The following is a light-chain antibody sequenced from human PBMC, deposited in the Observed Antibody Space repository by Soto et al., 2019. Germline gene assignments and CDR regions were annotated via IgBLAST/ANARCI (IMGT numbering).Light chain of an antibody. J-gene: IGKJ1*01. CDR2: DVS. CDR3: QQYSTSTWT. V-gene: IGKV1-5*01. CDR1: QSTSRW. Sequence: DIQMTQSPSTLSASVGDRVTITCRASQSTSRWLAWYQQKPGKAPKLLIYDVSSLESGVPSRFSGSGSGTEFTLTISSLQPDDFATYYCQQYSTSTWTFGQGTKVDIK.